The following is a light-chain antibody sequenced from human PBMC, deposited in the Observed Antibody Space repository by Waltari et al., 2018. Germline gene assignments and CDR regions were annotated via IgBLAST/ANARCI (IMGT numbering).Light chain of an antibody. CDR2: GNN. V-gene: IGLV1-40*01. CDR3: QSYDSSLSDSGV. J-gene: IGLJ3*02. Sequence: QQPPGAAPKLIIYGNNKRPSGVPDRFSGSKSGTSASLDITGLQTEDEADYYCQSYDSSLSDSGVFGGGTKVTVL.